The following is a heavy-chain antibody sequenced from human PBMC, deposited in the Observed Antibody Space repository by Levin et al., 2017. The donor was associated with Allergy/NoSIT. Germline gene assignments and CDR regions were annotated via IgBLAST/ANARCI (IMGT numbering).Heavy chain of an antibody. J-gene: IGHJ3*02. CDR3: ARKNYYGSGSSGGFDI. CDR2: IYHTGTT. V-gene: IGHV4-39*01. Sequence: NSSETLSLTCTVSGGSISSGSYFWGWIRQPPGKGLEWIGSIYHTGTTYYNPSLKSRITISVDTSKNQFSLKLNSVTAADTAVYYCARKNYYGSGSSGGFDIWGQGTMVTVSS. CDR1: GGSISSGSYF. D-gene: IGHD3-10*01.